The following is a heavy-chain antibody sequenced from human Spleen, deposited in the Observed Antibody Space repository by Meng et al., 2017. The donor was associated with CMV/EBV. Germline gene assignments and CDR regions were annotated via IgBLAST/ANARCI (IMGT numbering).Heavy chain of an antibody. D-gene: IGHD5-18*01. CDR3: AKDRQEYSYGYGPPEDY. Sequence: GESLKISCAASGFTFSDYYMSWIRQAPGKGLEWVSYISSSGSTIYYADSVKGRFTISRDNAKNSLYLQMNSLRAEDTAVYYCAKDRQEYSYGYGPPEDYWGQGTLVTVSS. CDR2: ISSSGSTI. V-gene: IGHV3-11*01. CDR1: GFTFSDYY. J-gene: IGHJ4*02.